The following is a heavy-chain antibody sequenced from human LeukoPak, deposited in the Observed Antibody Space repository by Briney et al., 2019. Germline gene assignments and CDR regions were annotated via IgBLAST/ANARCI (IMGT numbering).Heavy chain of an antibody. V-gene: IGHV1-69*13. CDR3: ARDFYFYDSSGYFDY. Sequence: PVQVSCKASGGTLSTYGISWVRQAPGHGLEWMGGIIPFLGTVNYAQKFQGRVTITADEPTTTAYVELSSLRSEDTAVYYCARDFYFYDSSGYFDYWGQGTLVTVSS. CDR2: IIPFLGTV. CDR1: GGTLSTYG. D-gene: IGHD3-22*01. J-gene: IGHJ4*02.